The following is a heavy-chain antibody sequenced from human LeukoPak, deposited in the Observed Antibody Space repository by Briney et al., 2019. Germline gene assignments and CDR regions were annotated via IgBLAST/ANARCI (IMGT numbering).Heavy chain of an antibody. J-gene: IGHJ4*02. CDR1: GGSISSGSYY. V-gene: IGHV4-61*02. CDR3: ARDQPNYYDSSGQFDY. CDR2: IYTSGST. D-gene: IGHD3-22*01. Sequence: SQTLSLTCTVSGGSISSGSYYWSWIRQPAGKGLEWIGRIYTSGSTNYNPSLKSRVTISVDTSKNQFSLKLSSVTAADTDVYYCARDQPNYYDSSGQFDYWGQGTLVTVSS.